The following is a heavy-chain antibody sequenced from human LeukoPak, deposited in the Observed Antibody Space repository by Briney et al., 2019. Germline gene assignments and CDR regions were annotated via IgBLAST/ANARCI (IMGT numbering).Heavy chain of an antibody. J-gene: IGHJ5*01. D-gene: IGHD3-22*01. V-gene: IGHV3-23*01. CDR3: AKDRPNYHESNGHYYRLNGDS. CDR1: GFTFNIYA. Sequence: GGSLRLSCAASGFTFNIYAMSWVRQAPGEGLEWVSSITSSGDATFHADSVKDRFTISRDNSKSTLYLQMSRLRVEDTAVYYCAKDRPNYHESNGHYYRLNGDSWGQGTLVTVSS. CDR2: ITSSGDAT.